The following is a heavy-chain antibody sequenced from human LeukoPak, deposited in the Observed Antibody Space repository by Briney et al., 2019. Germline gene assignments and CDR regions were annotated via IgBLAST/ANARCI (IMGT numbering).Heavy chain of an antibody. D-gene: IGHD3-10*01. J-gene: IGHJ5*02. CDR2: IIPILGIA. CDR3: AQLWFGALLSQPFNRFVP. V-gene: IGHV1-69*02. Sequence: ASVKVSCKASGGTFSSYTISWVRQAPGQGLEWMGRIIPILGIANYAQKFQGRVTITADKSTSTAYMELSSLRSEDTAVYYCAQLWFGALLSQPFNRFVPFFPVTLVTVS. CDR1: GGTFSSYT.